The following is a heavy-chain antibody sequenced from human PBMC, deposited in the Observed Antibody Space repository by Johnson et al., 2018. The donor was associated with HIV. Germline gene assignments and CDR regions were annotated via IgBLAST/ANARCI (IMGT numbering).Heavy chain of an antibody. CDR2: ISYDGSNK. V-gene: IGHV3-30*04. J-gene: IGHJ3*02. CDR3: ARTRLELSSGYPDAFDI. Sequence: QVQLVESGGGLVQPGGSLRLSCAASGFTFSSYAMHWVRQAPGKGLEWVAVISYDGSNKYFADSVKGRFTISRDNSKNTLYLQMSSLRAEDTAVYYCARTRLELSSGYPDAFDIWGQGTMVTVSS. CDR1: GFTFSSYA. D-gene: IGHD3-22*01.